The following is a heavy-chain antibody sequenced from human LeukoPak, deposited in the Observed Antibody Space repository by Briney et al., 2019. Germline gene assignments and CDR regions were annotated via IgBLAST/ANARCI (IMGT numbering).Heavy chain of an antibody. D-gene: IGHD4-17*01. Sequence: GGSLRLSCAASGFTFSSYAMSWVRQAPGKGLEWVSAVSGSGGSTYYADSVKGRFTISRDNSKNTLYLQMNSLRAEDTAVYYCAKDRTDGDLTFDYWGQGTLVTVSS. J-gene: IGHJ4*02. V-gene: IGHV3-23*01. CDR1: GFTFSSYA. CDR3: AKDRTDGDLTFDY. CDR2: VSGSGGST.